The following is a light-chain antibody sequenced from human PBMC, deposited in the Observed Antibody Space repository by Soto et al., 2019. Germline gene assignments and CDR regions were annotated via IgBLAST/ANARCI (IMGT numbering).Light chain of an antibody. J-gene: IGLJ3*02. CDR1: SSDVGGYNY. V-gene: IGLV2-14*01. Sequence: QSALTQPASVSGSPGQSITISCTGTSSDVGGYNYVSWYQHHPGKAPRLMTYAISNRPSGVSSRFSGSKSGNTASLTISGLQAEDEADYYCSSFAANDNVVFGGGTKLTVL. CDR2: AIS. CDR3: SSFAANDNVV.